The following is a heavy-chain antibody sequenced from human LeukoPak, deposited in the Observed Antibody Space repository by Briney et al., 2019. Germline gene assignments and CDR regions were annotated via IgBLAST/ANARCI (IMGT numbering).Heavy chain of an antibody. V-gene: IGHV3-30*02. CDR1: GFTFSNYA. D-gene: IGHD6-19*01. J-gene: IGHJ4*02. CDR3: ARDNVKQWLVWWGYFDY. Sequence: PGGSLRLSCAASGFTFSNYAIHWVRQAPGKGLEWVAFIRYDGSNKYYVDSVKGRFTISRDNSKNTLYLQMNSLRAEDTAVYYCARDNVKQWLVWWGYFDYWGQGTLVTVSS. CDR2: IRYDGSNK.